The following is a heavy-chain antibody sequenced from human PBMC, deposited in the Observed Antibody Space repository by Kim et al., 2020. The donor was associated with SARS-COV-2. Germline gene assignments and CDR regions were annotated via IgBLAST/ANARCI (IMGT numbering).Heavy chain of an antibody. Sequence: GESLKISCKGSGYNFSSYWISWVRQMPGKGLEWMGRIDPSDSYTNYNPSFQGHVTISADKSITTAYLQWSNLEASDTAMYYCARLTGEFSSYYYHYGMDVWGQGTTVTVSS. CDR3: ARLTGEFSSYYYHYGMDV. D-gene: IGHD3-10*01. J-gene: IGHJ6*02. CDR1: GYNFSSYW. V-gene: IGHV5-10-1*01. CDR2: IDPSDSYT.